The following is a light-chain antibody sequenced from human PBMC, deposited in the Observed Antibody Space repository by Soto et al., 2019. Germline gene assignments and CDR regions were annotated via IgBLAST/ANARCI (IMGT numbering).Light chain of an antibody. Sequence: EIVLTQSPGTLSLSPGERATLSCRASQSVTGTNLAWYQQRPGQAPRLLIYDASSRATGIPDRFSGGGSGTDFTLTISRLEPKDFAVYYCQQFSSYPLTFGGGTKVDIK. CDR3: QQFSSYPLT. CDR2: DAS. J-gene: IGKJ4*01. CDR1: QSVTGTN. V-gene: IGKV3-20*01.